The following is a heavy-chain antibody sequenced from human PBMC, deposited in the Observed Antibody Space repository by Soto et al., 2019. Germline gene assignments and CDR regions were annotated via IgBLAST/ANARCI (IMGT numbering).Heavy chain of an antibody. CDR1: GFTFSSYA. D-gene: IGHD3-10*01. J-gene: IGHJ6*02. Sequence: EVQLLESGGGLVQPGGSLRLSCAASGFTFSSYAMSWVRQAPGKGLEWVSAISGSGGSTYYADSVKGRFTISRDNYKNTLYLQMNSLRAEDTAVYYCAKDRAGLLWFGELLKGIGDYYGMDVWGQGTTVTVSS. V-gene: IGHV3-23*01. CDR3: AKDRAGLLWFGELLKGIGDYYGMDV. CDR2: ISGSGGST.